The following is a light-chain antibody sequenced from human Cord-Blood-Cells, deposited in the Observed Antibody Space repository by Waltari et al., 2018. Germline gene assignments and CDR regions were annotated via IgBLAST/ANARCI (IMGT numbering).Light chain of an antibody. Sequence: DIQMTKSPSTLSASVGGRATITCRASQSISSWLAWYQQKPGKAPKLLAYAPSILESGVASSFSGSGSGAECPLTNSILHADDFATYYGQPYHSFSLTFGHGTKVEIK. J-gene: IGKJ1*01. CDR2: APS. CDR3: QPYHSFSLT. CDR1: QSISSW. V-gene: IGKV1-5*01.